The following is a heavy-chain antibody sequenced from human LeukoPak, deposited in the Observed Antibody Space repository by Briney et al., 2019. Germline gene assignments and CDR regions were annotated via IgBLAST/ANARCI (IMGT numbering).Heavy chain of an antibody. J-gene: IGHJ5*02. CDR1: GFTFSSYS. D-gene: IGHD4-17*01. CDR3: ARKTMVTTSGGWFDP. CDR2: ISSSSSYI. Sequence: GGSLRLSCAASGFTFSSYSMNWVRQAPGKGLEWVSSISSSSSYIYYADSVKGRFTISRDNAKNSLYLQMNSLRAEDTAVYYCARKTMVTTSGGWFDPWGQGTLVTVSS. V-gene: IGHV3-21*01.